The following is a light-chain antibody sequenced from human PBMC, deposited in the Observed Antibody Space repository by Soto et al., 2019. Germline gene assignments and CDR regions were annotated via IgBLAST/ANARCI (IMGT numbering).Light chain of an antibody. V-gene: IGKV3-20*01. CDR2: TAS. J-gene: IGKJ4*01. CDR3: QQYASSPLT. CDR1: QSVGRNY. Sequence: EIVLTQSPGTLSVSPGEKATLSCRASQSVGRNYLAWYQHKPGQAPRLLIYTASSRATGIPDRFSGSGSGTDFTLTISRLEPEDFAVYSCQQYASSPLTFGGGTKVETK.